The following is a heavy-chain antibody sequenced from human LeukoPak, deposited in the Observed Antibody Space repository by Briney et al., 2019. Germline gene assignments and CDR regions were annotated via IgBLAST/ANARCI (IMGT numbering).Heavy chain of an antibody. Sequence: ASVKVSCKASGYTFTSYDINWVRQATGQGLEWMGWMNPNSGNTGYAQKFQGRVTMTRNTSISTAYMELSSLRSEDTAVYYCARGTRYCGSTSCYGGENWFEPWGQGTLVTVSS. J-gene: IGHJ5*02. CDR2: MNPNSGNT. D-gene: IGHD2-2*01. CDR1: GYTFTSYD. V-gene: IGHV1-8*01. CDR3: ARGTRYCGSTSCYGGENWFEP.